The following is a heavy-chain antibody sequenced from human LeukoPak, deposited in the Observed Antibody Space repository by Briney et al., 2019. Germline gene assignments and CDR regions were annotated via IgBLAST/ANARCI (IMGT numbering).Heavy chain of an antibody. D-gene: IGHD6-19*01. V-gene: IGHV4-34*01. CDR1: GGSFSGYY. CDR3: ARGRRRYSSGWYEVGDYYYMDV. Sequence: NASETLSLTCAVYGGSFSGYYWSWIRQPPGKGLEWIGEINHSGSTNYSPSLKSRVTISVDTSKNQFSLKLSSVTAADTAVYYCARGRRRYSSGWYEVGDYYYMDVWGKGTTVTVSS. CDR2: INHSGST. J-gene: IGHJ6*03.